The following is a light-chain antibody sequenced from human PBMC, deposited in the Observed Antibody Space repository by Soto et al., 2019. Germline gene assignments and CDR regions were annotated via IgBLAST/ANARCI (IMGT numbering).Light chain of an antibody. CDR3: QQYNTWPPT. V-gene: IGKV3-15*01. CDR2: DAS. Sequence: ETVMTQSPATLSVSPGERPTLSCRASQSVSSNLAWYQQKPGQAPGLLIYDASTRATGIPARFSGSGSGTEFTLTISSLQSEDFAVYYCQQYNTWPPTFGPGTKVDIK. CDR1: QSVSSN. J-gene: IGKJ3*01.